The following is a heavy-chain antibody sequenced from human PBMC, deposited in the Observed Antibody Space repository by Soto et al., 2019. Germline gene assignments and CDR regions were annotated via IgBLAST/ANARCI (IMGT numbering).Heavy chain of an antibody. D-gene: IGHD3-10*01. V-gene: IGHV3-23*01. CDR3: AKDAMISGPSPRLWFGKLPQGLDYYEGMDV. CDR2: ISGSGGST. CDR1: GFTFSSSA. J-gene: IGHJ6*02. Sequence: PGGPLRLSCAASGFTFSSSAMSWVRQAPGKGLEWVSAISGSGGSTYYADSVKGRFTISRANSKNTLYLQMNSLRAEDTAVYYFAKDAMISGPSPRLWFGKLPQGLDYYEGMDVWGQGTTVTVSS.